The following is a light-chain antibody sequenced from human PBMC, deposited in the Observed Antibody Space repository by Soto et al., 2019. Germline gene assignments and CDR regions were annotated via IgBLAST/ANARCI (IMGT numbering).Light chain of an antibody. CDR2: HAS. CDR1: QSVGRDY. J-gene: IGKJ4*01. Sequence: IVLTQSPGTLSLSPGERATLSCRASQSVGRDYLAWYQQKPGQAPRLLIYHASRRSTGIPDRFSGSGSGTDFTLTISRLEPEDFAEFYCQQYASSPLTFGGGTKVEIK. V-gene: IGKV3-20*01. CDR3: QQYASSPLT.